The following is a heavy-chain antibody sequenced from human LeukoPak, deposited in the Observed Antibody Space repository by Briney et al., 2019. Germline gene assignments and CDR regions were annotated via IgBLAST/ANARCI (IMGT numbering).Heavy chain of an antibody. J-gene: IGHJ3*02. Sequence: PSETLSLTWTVSGGSISSYYWSWIRQPRGKGLEWIGYIYYSGSTYYNPSLKSRVTISVDTSKNQFSLKLSSVTAADTAVYYCARALSALASAFDIWGQGTMVTVSS. V-gene: IGHV4-59*12. CDR1: GGSISSYY. D-gene: IGHD5-18*01. CDR3: ARALSALASAFDI. CDR2: IYYSGST.